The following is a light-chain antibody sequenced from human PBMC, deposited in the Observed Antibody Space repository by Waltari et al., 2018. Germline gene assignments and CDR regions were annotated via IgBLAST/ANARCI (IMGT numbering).Light chain of an antibody. CDR1: QSVGRS. CDR3: QQRSIWPWT. J-gene: IGKJ1*01. Sequence: EIVLTQSPATLSLFQGESATLSCRASQSVGRSLAWYQQKPGQAPRLVLYAASNRATGIPDRFSGSNSGTDFSLTISSLEAEDFAVYYCQQRSIWPWTFGLGTKVEVK. V-gene: IGKV3-11*01. CDR2: AAS.